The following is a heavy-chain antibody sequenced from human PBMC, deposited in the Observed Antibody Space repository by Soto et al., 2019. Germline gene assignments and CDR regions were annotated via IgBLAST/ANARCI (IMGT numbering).Heavy chain of an antibody. Sequence: SDTLSLTCTVSGGSISSGGYYWSWIRQHPGKGLEWIGYIYYSGSTYYNPSLKSRVTISVDTSKNQFSLKLSSVTAADTAVYYCARALGVITDPDAFDIWGQGTMVTVSS. CDR2: IYYSGST. CDR1: GGSISSGGYY. CDR3: ARALGVITDPDAFDI. J-gene: IGHJ3*02. D-gene: IGHD3-22*01. V-gene: IGHV4-31*03.